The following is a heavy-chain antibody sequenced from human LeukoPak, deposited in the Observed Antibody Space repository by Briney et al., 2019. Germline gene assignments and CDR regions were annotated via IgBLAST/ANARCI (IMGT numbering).Heavy chain of an antibody. Sequence: SETLSLTCTVSGYSISSGYYWGWIRQPPGKGLEWIGSIYHSGSTSYNPSLKSRVTISVDTSKNQFSLKLSSVTAADTAVYYCARGPPSSKFDPWGQGTLVTVSS. J-gene: IGHJ5*02. D-gene: IGHD4-11*01. CDR3: ARGPPSSKFDP. V-gene: IGHV4-38-2*02. CDR2: IYHSGST. CDR1: GYSISSGYY.